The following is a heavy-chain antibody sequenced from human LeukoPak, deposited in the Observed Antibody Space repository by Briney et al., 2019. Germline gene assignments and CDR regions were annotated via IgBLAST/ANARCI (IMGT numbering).Heavy chain of an antibody. D-gene: IGHD6-13*01. Sequence: GSLRLSCAASGFTFSSYAMSWVRQAPGKGLEWVSSISNSGGRTFYTDSVKGRFTISRDNSKITLYLQMNSLRAEDTAVYYCATTPGLAAAWGQGTLVTVSS. J-gene: IGHJ4*02. CDR2: ISNSGGRT. CDR3: ATTPGLAAA. CDR1: GFTFSSYA. V-gene: IGHV3-23*01.